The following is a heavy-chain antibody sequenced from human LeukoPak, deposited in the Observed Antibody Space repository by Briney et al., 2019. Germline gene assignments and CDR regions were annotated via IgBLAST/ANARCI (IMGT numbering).Heavy chain of an antibody. J-gene: IGHJ5*02. D-gene: IGHD3/OR15-3a*01. CDR1: GFTFGSYS. V-gene: IGHV3-48*01. Sequence: GGSLRLSCAASGFTFGSYSMNWVRQAPGKGLEWVSYISSSSSTIYYADSVKGRFTISRDNAENSLYLQMNSLRAEDTAVYYCARGGLENWFDPWGQGTLVTVSS. CDR2: ISSSSSTI. CDR3: ARGGLENWFDP.